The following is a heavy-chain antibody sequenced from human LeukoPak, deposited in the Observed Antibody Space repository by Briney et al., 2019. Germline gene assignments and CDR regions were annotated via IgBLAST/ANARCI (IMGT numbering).Heavy chain of an antibody. D-gene: IGHD3-22*01. CDR1: GFTFNNAW. CDR2: IKSKTDGETT. CDR3: TTDDNSGLSDY. Sequence: GGSLRLSCAAPGFTFNNAWMSWVRPAPGKGLEWVGRIKSKTDGETTDYAAPVKGRFTISRDDSKNTLYLRLDSLKTEDTAVYYCTTDDNSGLSDYWGQGTLVTVSS. J-gene: IGHJ4*02. V-gene: IGHV3-15*01.